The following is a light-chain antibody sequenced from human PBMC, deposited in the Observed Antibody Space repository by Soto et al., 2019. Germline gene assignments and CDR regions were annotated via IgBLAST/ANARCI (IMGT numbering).Light chain of an antibody. CDR3: QQSYSTPSIT. V-gene: IGKV1-39*01. CDR2: AAS. Sequence: DIQMTQSASALSGSVGDRVTITCRASQTISSWLAWYQQKPEKAPKLLIYAASSLQSGVPSRFSGSGSGTDFTLTISSLQPEDFATYYCQQSYSTPSITFGQGTRLE. J-gene: IGKJ5*01. CDR1: QTISSW.